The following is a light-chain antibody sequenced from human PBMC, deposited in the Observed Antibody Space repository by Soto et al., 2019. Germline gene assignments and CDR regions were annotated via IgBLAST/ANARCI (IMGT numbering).Light chain of an antibody. CDR1: SSNIGSNT. V-gene: IGLV1-44*01. CDR3: AAWDDSLNGVV. J-gene: IGLJ2*01. CDR2: SNN. Sequence: QSVLTQPPSASGTPRQRVTISCSGSSSNIGSNTVNWYQQLPGTAPKLLIYSNNQRPSGVPDRFSGSKSGTSASLAISGLQSEDEADYYCAAWDDSLNGVVFGGGTKRTVL.